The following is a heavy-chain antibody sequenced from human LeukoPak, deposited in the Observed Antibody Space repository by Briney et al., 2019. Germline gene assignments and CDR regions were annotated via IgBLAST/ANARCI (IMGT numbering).Heavy chain of an antibody. CDR2: ISYDGSNK. CDR3: AKRAYYYGSGSYYKDAFDI. J-gene: IGHJ3*02. V-gene: IGHV3-30*18. CDR1: GFTFSSYG. D-gene: IGHD3-10*01. Sequence: GGSLRLSCAASGFTFSSYGMHWVRQAPGKGLEWVAVISYDGSNKYYADSVKGRFTISRDNSKNTLYLQMNSLRAEDTAVYYCAKRAYYYGSGSYYKDAFDIWGQGTMVTVSS.